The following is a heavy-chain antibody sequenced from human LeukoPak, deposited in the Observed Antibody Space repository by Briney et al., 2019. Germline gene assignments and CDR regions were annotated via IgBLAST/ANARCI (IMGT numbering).Heavy chain of an antibody. CDR2: ISSSSSYI. J-gene: IGHJ6*04. D-gene: IGHD3-10*02. V-gene: IGHV3-21*01. CDR3: AELGITMIGGV. Sequence: PGGSLRLSCAASGFTFSSYSMNWVRQAPGKGLEWVSSISSSSSYIYYADSVKGRLTISRDNAKNSLYLQMNSLRAEDTAVYYCAELGITMIGGVWGKGTTVTISS. CDR1: GFTFSSYS.